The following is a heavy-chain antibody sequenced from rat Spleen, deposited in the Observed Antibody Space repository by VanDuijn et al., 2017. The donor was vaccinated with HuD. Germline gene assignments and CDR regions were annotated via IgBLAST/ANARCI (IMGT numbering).Heavy chain of an antibody. V-gene: IGHV5-27*01. CDR2: INTGGGTT. J-gene: IGHJ2*01. Sequence: EVQLVESGGGLVQPGRSLKLSCAASGFTFSNFYMAWVRQAPTKGLEWVAYINTGGGTTFYRDSVKGRFTISRDNAKSTLYLQMDSLRSEDTATYYCSTAGSFTDYYFAGGFDYWGQGVMVTVSS. CDR1: GFTFSNFY. D-gene: IGHD1-6*01. CDR3: STAGSFTDYYFAGGFDY.